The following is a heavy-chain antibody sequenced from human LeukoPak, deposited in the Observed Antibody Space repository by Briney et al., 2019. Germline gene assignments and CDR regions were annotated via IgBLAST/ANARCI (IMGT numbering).Heavy chain of an antibody. J-gene: IGHJ4*02. D-gene: IGHD6-19*01. CDR3: ARSREAYSSGWEYYFDY. CDR2: ISAYNGNT. Sequence: ASVKVSCKASGYTFTSYGISWVRQAPGQGLEWMGWISAYNGNTNYAQKLQGRVTMTTDTSTSTAYMELRGLRSDDTAVYYCARSREAYSSGWEYYFDYWGQGTLVTVSS. V-gene: IGHV1-18*01. CDR1: GYTFTSYG.